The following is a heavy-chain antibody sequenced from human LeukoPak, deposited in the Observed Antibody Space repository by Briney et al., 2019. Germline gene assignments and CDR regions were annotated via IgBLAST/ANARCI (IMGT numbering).Heavy chain of an antibody. D-gene: IGHD3-9*01. CDR2: ISYDGSNK. CDR3: ASSRYFDWLAFDY. CDR1: GFTFSSYA. Sequence: PGGSLRLSCAASGFTFSSYAMHWVRQAPGKGLEWVAVISYDGSNKYYADSVKGRFTISRDNSKNTLYLQMNSLRAEDTAVYYCASSRYFDWLAFDYWGQGTLVTVSS. V-gene: IGHV3-30-3*01. J-gene: IGHJ4*02.